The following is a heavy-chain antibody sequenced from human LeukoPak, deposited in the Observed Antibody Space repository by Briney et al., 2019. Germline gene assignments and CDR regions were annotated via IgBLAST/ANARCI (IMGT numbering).Heavy chain of an antibody. J-gene: IGHJ6*02. CDR1: GYSFTSYW. CDR3: ARLMTQYVDYRGGYYYGMDV. CDR2: XXXXDSDT. D-gene: IGHD4-11*01. Sequence: GESLKISCKGSGYSFTSYWIGWVRQIPGKGLXXXXXXXXXDSDTRYSPSFQGQVTISADKSLSTAYLQWSSLKASDTAMYYCARLMTQYVDYRGGYYYGMDVWGQGTTVTVSS. V-gene: IGHV5-51*01.